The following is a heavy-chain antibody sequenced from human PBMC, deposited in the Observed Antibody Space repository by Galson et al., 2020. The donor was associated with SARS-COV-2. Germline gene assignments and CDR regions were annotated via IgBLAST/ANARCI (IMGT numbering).Heavy chain of an antibody. CDR2: IYPGDSDT. V-gene: IGHV5-51*01. Sequence: KIGESLKISCKGSGYSFTSYWIGWVRQMPGKGLEWMGIIYPGDSDTRYSPSFQGQVTISADKSISTAYLQWSSLKASDTAMYYCARREFWMCVTPLCDFWSGYWTGAFDIWGQGTMVTVSS. CDR1: GYSFTSYW. CDR3: ARREFWMCVTPLCDFWSGYWTGAFDI. J-gene: IGHJ3*02. D-gene: IGHD3-3*01.